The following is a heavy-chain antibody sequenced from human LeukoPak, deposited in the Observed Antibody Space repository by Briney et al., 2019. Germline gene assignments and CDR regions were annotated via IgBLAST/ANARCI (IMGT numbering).Heavy chain of an antibody. CDR3: AGQGVGTTLDY. Sequence: SETLSLTCTVSGASISSSNYHWGWIRQPPGKGLEWIGSFYYTGITQYNPSLKTPFTISVDASRNQFSLKLGSVTAADTGVYYCAGQGVGTTLDYWGQGTLVTVSS. CDR2: FYYTGIT. CDR1: GASISSSNYH. J-gene: IGHJ4*02. V-gene: IGHV4-39*01. D-gene: IGHD1-7*01.